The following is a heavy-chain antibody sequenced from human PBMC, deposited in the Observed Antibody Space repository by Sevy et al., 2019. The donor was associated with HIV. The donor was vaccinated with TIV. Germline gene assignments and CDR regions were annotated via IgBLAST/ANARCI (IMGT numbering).Heavy chain of an antibody. CDR1: GFTFSKYS. J-gene: IGHJ4*02. V-gene: IGHV3-23*01. CDR2: LSFGCGEI. CDR3: AREGCTKPHDY. Sequence: GGSLRLSCVASGFTFSKYSMSWVRQPPGKGLEWVSTLSFGCGEINHADSVKGRFTISRDNSKNSLYLQMNNLRAEDTAVYYCAREGCTKPHDYWGQETLVTVSS. D-gene: IGHD2-8*01.